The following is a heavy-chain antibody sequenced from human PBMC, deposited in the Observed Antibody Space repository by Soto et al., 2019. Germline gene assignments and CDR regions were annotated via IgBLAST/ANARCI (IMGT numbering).Heavy chain of an antibody. CDR1: GFTFSYYT. D-gene: IGHD3-22*01. Sequence: GGSLRLSCAASGFTFSYYTVHWVRRAPGKGLEWVSSISGIRDYIRYADSVKGRFTISRDNAKTSLYLQMNSLTAEDTAVYYCAREGVHNYNEYYFNYWGQGTLVTVSS. V-gene: IGHV3-21*06. CDR2: ISGIRDYI. CDR3: AREGVHNYNEYYFNY. J-gene: IGHJ4*02.